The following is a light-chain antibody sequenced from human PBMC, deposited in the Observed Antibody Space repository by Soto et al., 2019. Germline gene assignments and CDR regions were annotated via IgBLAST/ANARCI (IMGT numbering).Light chain of an antibody. CDR3: SSYTSSSPLV. J-gene: IGLJ3*02. CDR1: SSDVAGYNY. CDR2: DVS. V-gene: IGLV2-14*01. Sequence: QSALTQPASVYGSPGQSITISCTGTSSDVAGYNYVSWYQQHPGKAPKLMVYDVSNRPSGVSNRFTGSKSGNTASLTISGRHAEDEADYYCSSYTSSSPLVFGAGTKLTVL.